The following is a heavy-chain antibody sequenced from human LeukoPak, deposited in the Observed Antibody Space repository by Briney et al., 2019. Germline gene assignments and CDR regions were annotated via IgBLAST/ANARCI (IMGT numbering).Heavy chain of an antibody. CDR2: IYYSGST. Sequence: SSETLSLTCTVSGGSISSSSYYWGWIRQPPGKGLEWIGYIYYSGSTNYNPSLKSRVTISVDTSKNQFSLKLSSVTAADTAVYYCASLYSGYDIINFDYWGQGTLVTVSS. CDR3: ASLYSGYDIINFDY. V-gene: IGHV4-61*05. D-gene: IGHD5-12*01. J-gene: IGHJ4*02. CDR1: GGSISSSSYY.